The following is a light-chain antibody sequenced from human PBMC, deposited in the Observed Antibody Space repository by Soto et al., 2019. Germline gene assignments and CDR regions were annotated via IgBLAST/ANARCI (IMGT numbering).Light chain of an antibody. Sequence: EIVMTQSPATLSVSPGESATLSCRASQGISSHLAWYQQKPGQAPRLLIYGPSIRATGIPARFSGSGSGTVFTLTISSLQSEDFEIYYCQQYDNWRYTFGQGTKVDI. CDR3: QQYDNWRYT. CDR2: GPS. J-gene: IGKJ2*01. V-gene: IGKV3-15*01. CDR1: QGISSH.